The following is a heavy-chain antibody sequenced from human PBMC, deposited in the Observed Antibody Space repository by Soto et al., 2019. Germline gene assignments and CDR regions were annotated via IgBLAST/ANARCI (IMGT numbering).Heavy chain of an antibody. Sequence: QVQLEESGGGVVQPGKSLRLSCAGSGFTFNSYGMQWVRQTPGKGLEWVAGISKDGSKKHYLASVEGRFTISRDNSKNTLSLQMDSLRSDDTALYYCAKDAEMDIVVVAVAEYFDSWGPGTLVIVSS. D-gene: IGHD2-21*02. CDR2: ISKDGSKK. J-gene: IGHJ4*02. CDR1: GFTFNSYG. V-gene: IGHV3-30*18. CDR3: AKDAEMDIVVVAVAEYFDS.